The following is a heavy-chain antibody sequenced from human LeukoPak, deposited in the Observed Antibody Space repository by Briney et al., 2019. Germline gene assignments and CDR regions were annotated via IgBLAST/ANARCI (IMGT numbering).Heavy chain of an antibody. CDR3: ARVEHSSWYGGEYFQH. J-gene: IGHJ1*01. CDR2: ISYDGSNK. D-gene: IGHD6-13*01. V-gene: IGHV3-30-3*01. CDR1: GFTFSSYA. Sequence: GRSLRPSCAASGFTFSSYAMHWVRQAPGKGLEWVAVISYDGSNKYYADSVKGRFTISRDNSKNTLYLQMNSLRAEDTAVYHCARVEHSSWYGGEYFQHWGQGTLVTVSS.